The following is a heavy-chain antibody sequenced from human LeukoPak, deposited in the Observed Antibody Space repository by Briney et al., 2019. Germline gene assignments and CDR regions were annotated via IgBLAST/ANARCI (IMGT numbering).Heavy chain of an antibody. CDR1: GGSISSYY. CDR3: ARVLRPWYYFDY. J-gene: IGHJ4*02. CDR2: IYYSGST. Sequence: SETLSLTCTVSGGSISSYYWSWIRQPPGKGLEWIGYIYYSGSTNYNPSLKSRVTISVDTSKNQFSLKLSSVTAADTAVYYCARVLRPWYYFDYWGQGTLVTVSS. V-gene: IGHV4-59*01. D-gene: IGHD2-15*01.